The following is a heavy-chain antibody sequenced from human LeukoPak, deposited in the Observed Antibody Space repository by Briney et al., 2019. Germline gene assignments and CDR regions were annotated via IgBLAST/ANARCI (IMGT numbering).Heavy chain of an antibody. D-gene: IGHD3-22*01. V-gene: IGHV4-59*08. CDR1: GGSISSYY. CDR2: IYYSGST. Sequence: SETLSLTCTVSGGSISSYYWSWIRLPPGKGLEWIGYIYYSGSTNYNPSLKSRVTISVETSKNQFSLTLSSVTAPDTAVYYCARLSSSGYYSLDNWGQGTLVTVSS. CDR3: ARLSSSGYYSLDN. J-gene: IGHJ4*02.